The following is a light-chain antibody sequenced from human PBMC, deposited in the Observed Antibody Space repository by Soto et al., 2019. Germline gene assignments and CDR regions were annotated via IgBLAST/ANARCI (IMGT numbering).Light chain of an antibody. J-gene: IGLJ1*01. CDR1: SSNIVNNY. V-gene: IGLV1-51*01. CDR2: DNN. Sequence: QSVLTQPPSVSAAPGQKVTISCSGSSSNIVNNYVSWYQQLPGTAPKLLIYDNNKRPSGIHDRFSGSKSGTSATLGITGLQTGDQGDFYWRTWDNRLGGYVFGTGTKVTVL. CDR3: RTWDNRLGGYV.